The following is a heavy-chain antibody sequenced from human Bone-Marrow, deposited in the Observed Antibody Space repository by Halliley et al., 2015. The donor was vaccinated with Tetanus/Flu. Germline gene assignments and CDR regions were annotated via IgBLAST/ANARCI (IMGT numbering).Heavy chain of an antibody. CDR2: ISWNSVTT. D-gene: IGHD2-2*01. Sequence: SLRLSCEASGFRFQDYAMHWVRQAPGKGLEWVSLISWNSVTTYYADSVEGRFTISRDNSKNTLYLEMNSLRGEDTALYYCAKDKDCSSPSCYHYYYVMDAWGQGTTVTVSS. V-gene: IGHV3-43D*04. CDR1: GFRFQDYA. CDR3: AKDKDCSSPSCYHYYYVMDA. J-gene: IGHJ6*02.